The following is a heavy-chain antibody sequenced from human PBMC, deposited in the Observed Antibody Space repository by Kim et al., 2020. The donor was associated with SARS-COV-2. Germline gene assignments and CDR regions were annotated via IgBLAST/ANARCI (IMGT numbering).Heavy chain of an antibody. CDR2: ISWNSGSI. CDR1: GFTFDDYA. CDR3: AKAGPNYEILTNWFDP. D-gene: IGHD3-9*01. V-gene: IGHV3-9*01. J-gene: IGHJ5*02. Sequence: GGSLRLSCAASGFTFDDYAMHWVRQAPGKGLEWVSGISWNSGSIGYADSVKGRFTISRDNAKNSLYLQMNRLRAEDTALYYCAKAGPNYEILTNWFDPWGQGTLVTVSS.